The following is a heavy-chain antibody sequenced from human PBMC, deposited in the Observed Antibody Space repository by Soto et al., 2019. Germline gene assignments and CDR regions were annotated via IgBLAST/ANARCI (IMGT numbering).Heavy chain of an antibody. Sequence: GESLKISCKGSGYSFTSYWISWVRQMPGKGLEWMGRIDPSDSYTNYSPSFQGHVTISADKSISTAYLQWSSLKASDTAMYYCARASPGWSIAARPPGDYYYYGMDVWGQGTTVTVSS. D-gene: IGHD6-6*01. V-gene: IGHV5-10-1*01. CDR3: ARASPGWSIAARPPGDYYYYGMDV. CDR1: GYSFTSYW. J-gene: IGHJ6*02. CDR2: IDPSDSYT.